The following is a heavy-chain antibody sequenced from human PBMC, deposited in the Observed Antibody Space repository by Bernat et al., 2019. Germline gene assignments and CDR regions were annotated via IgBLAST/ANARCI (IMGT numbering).Heavy chain of an antibody. Sequence: QVQLVQSGAEVKKPGASVKVSCKASGYTFTSYAMHWVRQAPGQRLEWMGWINAGNGNTKYSQKFQGRVTITRDTSASTAYMELSSLRSEDTAVYYCARDVLRYSLYYYYMDVWGKGTTVTVSS. CDR3: ARDVLRYSLYYYYMDV. J-gene: IGHJ6*03. CDR2: INAGNGNT. V-gene: IGHV1-3*01. CDR1: GYTFTSYA. D-gene: IGHD3-9*01.